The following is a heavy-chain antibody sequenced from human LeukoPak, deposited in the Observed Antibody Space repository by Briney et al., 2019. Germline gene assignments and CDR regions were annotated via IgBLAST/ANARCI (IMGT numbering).Heavy chain of an antibody. Sequence: SETLSLTCIVSGGSISSYYWSWIRQPAGKGLEWIGRIYTSGSTNYNPSLKSRVTMSVDTSKNQFSLKLSSVTAADTAVYYRARGLIVVVPAAIEERFDPWGQGTLVTVSS. V-gene: IGHV4-4*07. J-gene: IGHJ5*02. CDR2: IYTSGST. CDR3: ARGLIVVVPAAIEERFDP. D-gene: IGHD2-2*01. CDR1: GGSISSYY.